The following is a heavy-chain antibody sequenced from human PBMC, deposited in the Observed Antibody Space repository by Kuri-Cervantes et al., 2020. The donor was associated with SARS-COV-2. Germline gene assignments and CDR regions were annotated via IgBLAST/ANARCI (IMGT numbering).Heavy chain of an antibody. J-gene: IGHJ4*02. D-gene: IGHD3-10*01. V-gene: IGHV4-61*01. CDR2: IYYSGST. Sequence: SETLSLTCIVSGGSVSSGSHYWSWIRQPPGKGLEWIGYIYYSGSTKYNPSLKSRVTMSVDTSKNQFSLKLNSVTPADTAVYYYARTLDYYGSGTYCFDYWGQGTLVTVSS. CDR1: GGSVSSGSHY. CDR3: ARTLDYYGSGTYCFDY.